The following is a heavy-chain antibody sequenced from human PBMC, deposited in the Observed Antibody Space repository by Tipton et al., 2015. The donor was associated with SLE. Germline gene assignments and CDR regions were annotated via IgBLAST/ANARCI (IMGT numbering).Heavy chain of an antibody. D-gene: IGHD2-21*02. V-gene: IGHV4-59*11. CDR2: IYYSGGI. J-gene: IGHJ4*02. Sequence: TLSLTCTVSGGSISSHYWSWIRQPPGKGLEWIGYIYYSGGISYNPSLKSRVTISVDTSKNQFSLKLSSVTAADTAVYYCAHRGVTPRGYWGQGTLVTVSS. CDR3: AHRGVTPRGY. CDR1: GGSISSHY.